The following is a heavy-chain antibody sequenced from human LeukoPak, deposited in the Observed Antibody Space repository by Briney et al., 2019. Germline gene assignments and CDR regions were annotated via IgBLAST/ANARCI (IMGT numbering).Heavy chain of an antibody. D-gene: IGHD3-9*01. CDR3: ARAGVWLPAV. CDR1: GASISSDKW. CDR2: IHHSGNT. V-gene: IGHV4-4*02. Sequence: PSETLSLTCAVSGASISSDKWWSWVRPPPGKGLEWIGEIHHSGNTNYSPSLKSRVTMSADKSKNEFSLRLTSVTAADTAVYYCARAGVWLPAVWGQGTLVTVSS. J-gene: IGHJ4*02.